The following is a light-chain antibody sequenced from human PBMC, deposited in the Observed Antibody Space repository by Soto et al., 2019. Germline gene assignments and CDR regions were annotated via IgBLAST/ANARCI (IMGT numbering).Light chain of an antibody. CDR2: GAS. V-gene: IGKV3-20*01. Sequence: EIVLTQSPGTLSLSPGERVTLSCRASQSVSSSYLAWYQQKPGQAPRFLIYGASSRATGIPDRFSGSGSGTDFTLTISRLEPEDFAVYYCQQYGSSPYTFGQGTNLEIK. J-gene: IGKJ2*01. CDR3: QQYGSSPYT. CDR1: QSVSSSY.